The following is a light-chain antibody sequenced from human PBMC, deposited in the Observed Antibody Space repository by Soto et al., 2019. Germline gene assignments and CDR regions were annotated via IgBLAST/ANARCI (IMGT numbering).Light chain of an antibody. J-gene: IGKJ4*01. Sequence: ILMTQSPSSLSAFVGDRVTITCRASQDIGNFLAWYQQKPGKVPKLLIYAASTLQSGVPSRFIGSGSGTDFTLTISCLQPEDVATYYCQKCKVAPFTFGGGTKVEIK. CDR2: AAS. CDR1: QDIGNF. CDR3: QKCKVAPFT. V-gene: IGKV1-27*01.